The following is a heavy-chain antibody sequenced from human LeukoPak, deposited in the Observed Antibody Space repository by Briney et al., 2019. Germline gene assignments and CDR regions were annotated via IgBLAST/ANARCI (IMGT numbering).Heavy chain of an antibody. CDR2: ISSSSSYI. D-gene: IGHD3-22*01. CDR1: GFTFSSYS. Sequence: GSLRLSCAASGFTFSSYSMNWVRQAPGKGLEWVSSISSSSSYIYYADSVKGRFTISRDNAKNSLYLQMNSLRAEDTAVYYCARDSYYYDSSGYSDYWGQGTLVTVSS. J-gene: IGHJ4*02. CDR3: ARDSYYYDSSGYSDY. V-gene: IGHV3-21*01.